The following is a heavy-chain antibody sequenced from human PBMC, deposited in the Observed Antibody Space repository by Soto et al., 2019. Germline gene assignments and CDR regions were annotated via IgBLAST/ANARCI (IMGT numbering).Heavy chain of an antibody. CDR2: INAGGGNA. CDR1: GYTFTGFP. V-gene: IGHV1-3*01. Sequence: QIQLVQSGAEVKKPGASVKVSCKASGYTFTGFPIHWVRQAPGQRLEWMGWINAGGGNAESAQKFKGRVTINRETSASTVYMELNSLRPEDTAVYYCARVEIVGFDYWGQGTLVTVSS. D-gene: IGHD2-2*03. CDR3: ARVEIVGFDY. J-gene: IGHJ4*02.